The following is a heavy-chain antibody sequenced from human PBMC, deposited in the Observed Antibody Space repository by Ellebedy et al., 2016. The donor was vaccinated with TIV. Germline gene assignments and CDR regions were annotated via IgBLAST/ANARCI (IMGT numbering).Heavy chain of an antibody. J-gene: IGHJ6*03. CDR2: VSFDGNER. D-gene: IGHD2-8*02. V-gene: IGHV3-30*18. CDR1: GFTFNNYG. CDR3: AKDGGQCLSGVCRYYYNYMDL. Sequence: GESLKISXAISGFTFNNYGMHWVRQAPGKGLEWVASVSFDGNERFYADSVKGRFTISRDDSKNTLYLQMDSLRLDDTAVYYCAKDGGQCLSGVCRYYYNYMDLWGQGTTVTVAS.